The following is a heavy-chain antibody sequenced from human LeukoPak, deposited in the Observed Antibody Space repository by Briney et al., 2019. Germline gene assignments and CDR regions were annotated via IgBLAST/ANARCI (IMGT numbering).Heavy chain of an antibody. D-gene: IGHD3-9*01. CDR1: GGTFSSYA. Sequence: GASVKVSSKASGGTFSSYAISWVRQAPGQGLEWMGGIIPIFGTANYAQKFQGRVTITTDESTSTAYMELSSLRSEDTAVYYCARGVDILTGLNPSDGERWGQGTLVTVSS. J-gene: IGHJ4*02. CDR3: ARGVDILTGLNPSDGER. CDR2: IIPIFGTA. V-gene: IGHV1-69*05.